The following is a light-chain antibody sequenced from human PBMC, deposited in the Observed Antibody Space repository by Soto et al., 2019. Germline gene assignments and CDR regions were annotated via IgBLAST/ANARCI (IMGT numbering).Light chain of an antibody. CDR2: RAS. J-gene: IGKJ2*01. CDR3: QQYDTSPPLYT. CDR1: QTVDSTY. Sequence: EVVLTQSPGTLSLSPGERATLSCRASQTVDSTYLAWYQQKPGQAPRLLIHRASSRAAGVPDRFSGSGSGTDFTLTISKLDPEDFAVYYCQQYDTSPPLYTFGQGTKLEIK. V-gene: IGKV3-20*01.